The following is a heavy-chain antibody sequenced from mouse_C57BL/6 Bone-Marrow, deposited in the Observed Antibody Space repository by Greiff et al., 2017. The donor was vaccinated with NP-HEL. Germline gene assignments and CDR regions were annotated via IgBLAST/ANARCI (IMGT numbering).Heavy chain of an antibody. Sequence: QVQLQQPGAKLVRPGSSVKLSCKASGYTFTSYWMHWVKQRPIQGLEWIGNIDPSDSETHYNQKFKDKATLTVDKSSSTAYMQLSSLTSEDSAVYYCARDDYEGDYWGQGTTLTVSS. CDR3: ARDDYEGDY. V-gene: IGHV1-52*01. D-gene: IGHD2-4*01. CDR1: GYTFTSYW. J-gene: IGHJ2*01. CDR2: IDPSDSET.